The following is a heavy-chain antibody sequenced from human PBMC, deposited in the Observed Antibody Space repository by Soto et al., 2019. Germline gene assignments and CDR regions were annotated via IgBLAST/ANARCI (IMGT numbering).Heavy chain of an antibody. CDR3: AKDHETSGPELDY. CDR2: ISYEGSNK. Sequence: QVQLVESGGGVVQPGRSLRLSCAASGFTFSSYGMHWVRQAPGRGLGWVAVISYEGSNKYYADSVKGRFTISRDNSKNTLYLQMNSLRAEDTAVYYCAKDHETSGPELDYWGQGTLVTVSS. V-gene: IGHV3-30*18. CDR1: GFTFSSYG. J-gene: IGHJ4*02.